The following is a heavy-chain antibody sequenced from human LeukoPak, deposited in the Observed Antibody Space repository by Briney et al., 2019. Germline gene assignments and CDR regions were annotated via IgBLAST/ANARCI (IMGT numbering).Heavy chain of an antibody. V-gene: IGHV4-59*08. Sequence: PSETLSLTCTVSGGSISSFYGSWIRQPPGKGLEWIGYIYNSESTNYNPSLKSGVTISVDTSKNQFSLMLTSVTASDTAMYYCARHCSGGTCPLSFDAFDIWGQGTMVTVSS. CDR2: IYNSEST. D-gene: IGHD2-15*01. CDR3: ARHCSGGTCPLSFDAFDI. CDR1: GGSISSFY. J-gene: IGHJ3*02.